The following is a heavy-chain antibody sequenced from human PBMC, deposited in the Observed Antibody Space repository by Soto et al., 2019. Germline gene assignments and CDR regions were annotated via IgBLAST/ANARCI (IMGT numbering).Heavy chain of an antibody. CDR1: GYTFTSYG. J-gene: IGHJ4*02. CDR2: ISAYNGNT. V-gene: IGHV1-18*04. D-gene: IGHD6-13*01. CDR3: ARSSGEDEQQLGQAYGY. Sequence: QVPLVQSGAEVKKPGASVKVSCKASGYTFTSYGISWVRQAPGQGLEWMGWISAYNGNTNYAQKLQGRVTITTDTSKSTAYMELRSLGSDDTAAYYCARSSGEDEQQLGQAYGYWSQGTLVTVSS.